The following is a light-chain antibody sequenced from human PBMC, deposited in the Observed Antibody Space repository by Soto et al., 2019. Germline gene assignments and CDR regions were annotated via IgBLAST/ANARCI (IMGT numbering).Light chain of an antibody. CDR1: QTVSSSY. V-gene: IGKV3-20*01. CDR3: QQSGT. Sequence: EIVLTQSPGTLSLSPGERATLSCRASQTVSSSYLAWYQHKPGQPPRLLIYGASKRALGIPDRFSGSGSGTDFTLTISRLEPEDFAVYYCQQSGTFGQGTKVDIK. CDR2: GAS. J-gene: IGKJ1*01.